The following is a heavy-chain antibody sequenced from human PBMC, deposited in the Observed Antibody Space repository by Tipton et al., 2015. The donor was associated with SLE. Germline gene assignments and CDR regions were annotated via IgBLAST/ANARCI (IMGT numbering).Heavy chain of an antibody. V-gene: IGHV4-30-2*01. D-gene: IGHD5-12*01. Sequence: TLSLTCAVSGGSISSGGYSWSWIRQPPGKGLEWIGYIYHSGSTYYNPSLKSRVTISVDRSKNQFSLKLSSVTAADTAVYYCARDGRGYSGYDGLWGRGTLVTVSS. J-gene: IGHJ2*01. CDR2: IYHSGST. CDR1: GGSISSGGYS. CDR3: ARDGRGYSGYDGL.